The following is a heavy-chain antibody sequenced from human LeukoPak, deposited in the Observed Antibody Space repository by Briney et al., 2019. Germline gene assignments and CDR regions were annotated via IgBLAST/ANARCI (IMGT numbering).Heavy chain of an antibody. Sequence: GASVKDSCKASGYTFTGYFMHWVRQAPGQGLEWMGWINPNSGDTNYAQKFQGRVTMTRDTSISTAYMELSRLRSDDTAVYYCARYRGSYSGDYWGQGTLVTVSS. CDR3: ARYRGSYSGDY. J-gene: IGHJ4*02. CDR2: INPNSGDT. D-gene: IGHD1-26*01. V-gene: IGHV1-2*02. CDR1: GYTFTGYF.